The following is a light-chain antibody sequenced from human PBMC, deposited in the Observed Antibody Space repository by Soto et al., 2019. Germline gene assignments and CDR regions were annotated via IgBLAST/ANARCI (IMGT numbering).Light chain of an antibody. CDR3: QQYGSWT. Sequence: EIVLTQSPGTLSVSPGERATLSCRASQTISSNNLAWYQQKPGQAPSLLIYGTSSRATGIPDRFSGSGSGTVFPLTISRLEPEDSAIYYCQQYGSWTFGQGTQVEI. V-gene: IGKV3-20*01. CDR2: GTS. CDR1: QTISSNN. J-gene: IGKJ1*01.